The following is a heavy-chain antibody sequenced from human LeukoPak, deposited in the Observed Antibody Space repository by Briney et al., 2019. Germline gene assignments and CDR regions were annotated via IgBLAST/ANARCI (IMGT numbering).Heavy chain of an antibody. Sequence: SETLSLTCTVSGGSISSGGYYWSWIRQHPGKGLEWIVYIYYSGSTYYNPSLKSRVTISVDTSKNQFSLKLSSVTAADTAVYYCAREGGLGNCGGDCYSGIDYWGQGTLVTVSS. V-gene: IGHV4-31*03. CDR2: IYYSGST. CDR1: GGSISSGGYY. D-gene: IGHD2-21*02. CDR3: AREGGLGNCGGDCYSGIDY. J-gene: IGHJ4*02.